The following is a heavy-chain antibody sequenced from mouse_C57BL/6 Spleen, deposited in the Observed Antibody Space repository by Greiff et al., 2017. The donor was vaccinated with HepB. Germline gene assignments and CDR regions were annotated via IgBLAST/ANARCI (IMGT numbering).Heavy chain of an antibody. CDR3: ARETGPYYFDY. J-gene: IGHJ2*01. Sequence: VKLVESGAELARPGASVKLSCKASGYTFTSYGISWVKQRTGQGLEWIGEIYPRSGNTYYNEKFKGKATLTADKSSSTAYMELRSLTSEDSAVYFCARETGPYYFDYWGQGTTLTVSS. CDR1: GYTFTSYG. CDR2: IYPRSGNT. V-gene: IGHV1-81*01. D-gene: IGHD4-1*01.